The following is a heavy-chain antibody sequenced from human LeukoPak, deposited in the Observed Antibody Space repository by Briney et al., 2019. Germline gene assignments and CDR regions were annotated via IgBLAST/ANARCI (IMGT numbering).Heavy chain of an antibody. V-gene: IGHV3-30*01. CDR2: ISSGGSFQ. D-gene: IGHD3-10*01. Sequence: GGSLRLSCAASGFTFSNYAMHWVRQAPGKGLEWVSLISSGGSFQYYADSVKGRFTISSDNSKNTLYLQLNSLRGEDTAIYYCARDSTYYYASGSSGPHYFDNWGQGTLVTVSS. CDR1: GFTFSNYA. J-gene: IGHJ4*02. CDR3: ARDSTYYYASGSSGPHYFDN.